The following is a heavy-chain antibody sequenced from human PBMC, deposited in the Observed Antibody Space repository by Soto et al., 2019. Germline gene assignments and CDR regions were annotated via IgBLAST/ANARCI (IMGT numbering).Heavy chain of an antibody. CDR3: AEDAEECVNEPNPGDC. V-gene: IGHV3-23*01. Sequence: GGSLRLSCAASGITFRNFAMTWVRQAPGEGLEWVSGISGSGRMTYYAHSVKGHFTFPRDKSKNTLYLQMNSLRAEDKAVYYWAEDAEECVNEPNPGDCWGQGTVVTVSS. J-gene: IGHJ4*02. CDR2: ISGSGRMT. CDR1: GITFRNFA.